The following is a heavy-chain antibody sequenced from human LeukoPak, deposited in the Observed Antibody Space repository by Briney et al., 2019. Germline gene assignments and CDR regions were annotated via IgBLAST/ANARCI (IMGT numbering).Heavy chain of an antibody. V-gene: IGHV4-34*01. D-gene: IGHD5-12*01. CDR3: ARGQYTGYPTH. CDR2: INHSGYT. J-gene: IGHJ4*02. Sequence: SETLSLTCAVYGGSFTDYYWSWIRRPPGKGLEWIGEINHSGYTNYNPSLKSRVSVSVDTSKNQFSLKLSSVTAADTAVYYCARGQYTGYPTHWGQGTLVTVSS. CDR1: GGSFTDYY.